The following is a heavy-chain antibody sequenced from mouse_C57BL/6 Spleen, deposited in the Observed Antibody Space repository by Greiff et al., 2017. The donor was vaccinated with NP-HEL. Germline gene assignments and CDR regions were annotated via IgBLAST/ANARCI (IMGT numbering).Heavy chain of an antibody. J-gene: IGHJ1*03. Sequence: QVHVKQSGAELVRPGSSVKLSCKASGYTFTSYWMHWVKQRPIQGLEWIGNIDPSDSETHYNQKFKDKATLTVDKSSSTAYMQLSSLTSEDAAVYYCARRPLGWYFDVWGTGTTVTVSS. D-gene: IGHD3-3*01. CDR2: IDPSDSET. V-gene: IGHV1-52*01. CDR3: ARRPLGWYFDV. CDR1: GYTFTSYW.